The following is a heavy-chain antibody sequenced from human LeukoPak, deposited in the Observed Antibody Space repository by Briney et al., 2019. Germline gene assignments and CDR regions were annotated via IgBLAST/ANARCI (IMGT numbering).Heavy chain of an antibody. CDR2: ISSSDSTI. CDR3: ARWNLPSDY. CDR1: GFTFSDYY. D-gene: IGHD1-1*01. V-gene: IGHV3-11*04. J-gene: IGHJ4*02. Sequence: PGGSLRLSCAASGFTFSDYYMSWIRQAPGKGLEWISYISSSDSTIYYADSVKGRFIISRDNAKNSLYLQMNSLRAEDTGVYYCARWNLPSDYWGQGTLVTVSS.